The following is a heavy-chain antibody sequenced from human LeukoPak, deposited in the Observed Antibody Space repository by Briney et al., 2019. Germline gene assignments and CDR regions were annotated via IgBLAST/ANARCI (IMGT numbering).Heavy chain of an antibody. D-gene: IGHD3-10*01. CDR1: GGSISSYY. CDR2: IYYSGST. J-gene: IGHJ1*01. CDR3: ARGGSRNLDGHFQH. Sequence: SETLSLTCTVSGGSISSYYWSWIRQPPGKGLEWIGYIYYSGSTNYNPSLKSRVTISVDTSKNQFSLKLSSVTAADTAVYYCARGGSRNLDGHFQHWGQGTLVTVSS. V-gene: IGHV4-59*01.